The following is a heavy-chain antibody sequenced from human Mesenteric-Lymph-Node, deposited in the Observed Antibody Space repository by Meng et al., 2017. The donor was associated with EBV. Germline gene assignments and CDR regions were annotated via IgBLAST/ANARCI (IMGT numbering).Heavy chain of an antibody. V-gene: IGHV3-23*04. D-gene: IGHD3-9*01. Sequence: EVHLVESGGGLVPPGGSLRLSCAASGFTFSSYAMGWVRQAPGKALEWVSGLVGSGHSTFYADSVKGRFSISRDNSRNTLYLQMNSLRAEDTAVYFCARELNDWYKPFDYWGQGTLVTVAS. CDR1: GFTFSSYA. CDR2: LVGSGHST. CDR3: ARELNDWYKPFDY. J-gene: IGHJ4*02.